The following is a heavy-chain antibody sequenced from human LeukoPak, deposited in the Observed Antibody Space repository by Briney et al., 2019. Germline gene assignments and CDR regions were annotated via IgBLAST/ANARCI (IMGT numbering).Heavy chain of an antibody. CDR2: ISGSGFIT. CDR3: AKDTYDSGSSHFDC. J-gene: IGHJ4*02. D-gene: IGHD3-10*01. CDR1: GFTFSSYA. Sequence: QAGGSLRLSCAASGFTFSSYAMSWVRQAPGKGLEWVSAISGSGFITYYADSVKGRFTISRDNSKNTLYMQLNSLRAEDTALYYCAKDTYDSGSSHFDCWGQGALVTVSS. V-gene: IGHV3-23*01.